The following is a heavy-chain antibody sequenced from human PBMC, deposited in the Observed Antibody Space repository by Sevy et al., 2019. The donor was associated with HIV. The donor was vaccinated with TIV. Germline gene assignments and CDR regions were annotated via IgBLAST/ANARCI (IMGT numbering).Heavy chain of an antibody. CDR2: ISGSADST. CDR1: GFTFSSYA. D-gene: IGHD6-13*01. J-gene: IGHJ4*02. CDR3: AKRPGSSNWYYFDY. Sequence: GGSLRLSCAASGFTFSSYAMTWVRQAPGKGLEWVSTISGSADSTYYADSVKGRFTISRDNSKNTLYLQMNSLRADDTAVYYWAKRPGSSNWYYFDYWGQGTLVTVSS. V-gene: IGHV3-23*01.